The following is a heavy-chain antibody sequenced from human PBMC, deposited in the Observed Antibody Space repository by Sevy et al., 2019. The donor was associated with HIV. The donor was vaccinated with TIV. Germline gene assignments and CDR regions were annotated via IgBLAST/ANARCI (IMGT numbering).Heavy chain of an antibody. J-gene: IGHJ4*02. D-gene: IGHD3-10*01. CDR2: IIPIFGTA. CDR1: GGTFSSYA. V-gene: IGHV1-69*13. CDR3: ASNFRMVRGVITDY. Sequence: ASVKVSCKASGGTFSSYAISWVRQAPGQGLEWMGGIIPIFGTANYAQKFKGRVTITADESTSTAYMELSSLRSEDTAVYYCASNFRMVRGVITDYWGQGTLVTVSS.